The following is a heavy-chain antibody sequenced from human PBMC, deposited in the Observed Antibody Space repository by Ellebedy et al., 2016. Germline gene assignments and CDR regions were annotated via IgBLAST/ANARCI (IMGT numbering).Heavy chain of an antibody. V-gene: IGHV3-66*01. D-gene: IGHD4-17*01. CDR2: IYSGDNT. CDR1: GFTVSNNY. Sequence: GGSLRLXXVASGFTVSNNYMSWARQAPGKGLEWVSVIYSGDNTRYADSVKDRFTISKDNSKNTLYLQMNSLRAEDTAVYYCARYGDYGWYYFDYWGQGTLVTVSS. J-gene: IGHJ4*02. CDR3: ARYGDYGWYYFDY.